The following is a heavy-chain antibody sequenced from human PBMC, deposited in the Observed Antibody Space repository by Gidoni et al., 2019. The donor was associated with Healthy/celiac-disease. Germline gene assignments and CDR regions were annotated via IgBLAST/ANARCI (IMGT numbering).Heavy chain of an antibody. CDR2: ISYDGSNK. CDR3: ARAGVLRYFDWLLLPHY. J-gene: IGHJ4*02. CDR1: GFTFSSYA. Sequence: QVQLVESGGGVVQPGRSLRLSCAASGFTFSSYAMHWVRPAPGKGLEWVAVISYDGSNKYYADSVKGRFTISRDNSKNTLYLQMNSLRAEDTAVYYCARAGVLRYFDWLLLPHYWGQGTLVTVSS. V-gene: IGHV3-30*01. D-gene: IGHD3-9*01.